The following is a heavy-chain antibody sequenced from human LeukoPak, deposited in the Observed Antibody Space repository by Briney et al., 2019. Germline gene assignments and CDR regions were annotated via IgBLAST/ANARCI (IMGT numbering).Heavy chain of an antibody. Sequence: GGSLRLSCAGSGFTFRNYAMRWVRQAPGKGLEWVSDISGSGGNTYYADSVKGRFTISRDNSKSTLYLQMNSLRAEDTALYCCRFFGEPRDYWGQGVLVTVSS. D-gene: IGHD3-10*01. J-gene: IGHJ4*02. CDR1: GFTFRNYA. V-gene: IGHV3-23*01. CDR3: RFFGEPRDY. CDR2: ISGSGGNT.